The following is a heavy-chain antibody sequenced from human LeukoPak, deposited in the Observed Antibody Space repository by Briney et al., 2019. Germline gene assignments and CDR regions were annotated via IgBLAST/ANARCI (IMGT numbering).Heavy chain of an antibody. V-gene: IGHV1-18*04. CDR2: ITAYNDNT. D-gene: IGHD3-10*01. CDR3: ARALLWFGEPSHIDY. Sequence: ASVKVSCKASGYPFTGYFIHWVRQAPGQGLEWMGWITAYNDNTNYAQKLQGRVTMTTDTSTSTAYMELRSLRSDDTAVYYCARALLWFGEPSHIDYWGQGTLVTASS. J-gene: IGHJ4*02. CDR1: GYPFTGYF.